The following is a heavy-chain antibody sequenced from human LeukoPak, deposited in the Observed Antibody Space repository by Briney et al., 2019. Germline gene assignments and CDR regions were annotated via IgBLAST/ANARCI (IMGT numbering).Heavy chain of an antibody. CDR2: ITRSGTYI. D-gene: IGHD3-22*01. CDR1: GFTFSNYN. CDR3: ARVDYYDSSGYSQFDY. Sequence: GGSLRLSCAASGFTFSNYNMNWVRQAPGKAMEWVSSITRSGTYIFYADSVKGRFTISRDNAKHSLHLQMNSLRAEDTAVYYCARVDYYDSSGYSQFDYWGQGTQITVSS. V-gene: IGHV3-21*01. J-gene: IGHJ4*02.